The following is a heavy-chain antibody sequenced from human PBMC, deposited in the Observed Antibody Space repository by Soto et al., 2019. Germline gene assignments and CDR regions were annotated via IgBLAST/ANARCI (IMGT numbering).Heavy chain of an antibody. J-gene: IGHJ4*02. CDR1: GFTFDNYA. CDR2: ISASGRDT. D-gene: IGHD1-26*01. V-gene: IGHV3-23*01. CDR3: GRDPYSGARYYLDL. Sequence: GGSLRLSCAASGFTFDNYAMSWVRQAPGKGLEWVAGISASGRDTYFADSVKDRFTISRDSSKNTLYLQMKSLRAEDTAVYYCGRDPYSGARYYLDLWGQGTQVTVSS.